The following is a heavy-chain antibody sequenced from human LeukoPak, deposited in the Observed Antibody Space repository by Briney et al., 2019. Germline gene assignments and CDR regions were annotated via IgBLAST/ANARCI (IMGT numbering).Heavy chain of an antibody. Sequence: SETLSLTCTVSGGSISSYYWSWIRQPAGKGLEWIGRIYTSGSTNYNPSLKSRVTMSVDTSKNQFSLKLSSVTAADTAVYYCATVRRGYSYGYSFDYWGQGTLVTVSS. CDR2: IYTSGST. CDR3: ATVRRGYSYGYSFDY. J-gene: IGHJ4*02. D-gene: IGHD5-18*01. V-gene: IGHV4-4*07. CDR1: GGSISSYY.